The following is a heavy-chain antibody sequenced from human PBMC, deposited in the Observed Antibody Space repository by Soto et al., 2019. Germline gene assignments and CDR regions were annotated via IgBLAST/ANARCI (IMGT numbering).Heavy chain of an antibody. D-gene: IGHD3-16*02. V-gene: IGHV3-21*01. CDR2: ISSSSSYI. J-gene: IGHJ6*02. CDR1: GFTFSSYS. CDR3: ARDYPSGYYYGMDV. Sequence: ESGGGLVKPGGSLRLSCAASGFTFSSYSMNWVRQAPGKGLEWVSSISSSSSYIYYADSVKGRFTISRDNAKNSLYLQMNSLRAEDTAVYYCARDYPSGYYYGMDVWGQGTTVTVSS.